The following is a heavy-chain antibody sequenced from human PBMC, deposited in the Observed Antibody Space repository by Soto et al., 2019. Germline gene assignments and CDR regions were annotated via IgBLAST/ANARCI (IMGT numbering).Heavy chain of an antibody. CDR2: ITGSGDTT. V-gene: IGHV3-23*01. J-gene: IGHJ5*02. CDR1: GFTFSNYA. CDR3: AKDPLKYSSSWYLEWWFDP. D-gene: IGHD6-13*01. Sequence: EVQLLEAGGGLVQPGGSLRLSCAASGFTFSNYAIRWVRQAPGKGLEWVSSITGSGDTTYYADSVKGRFTISRDNSKYTVYLQMNSLRVEDTAVYYCAKDPLKYSSSWYLEWWFDPWGQGTLVTVSS.